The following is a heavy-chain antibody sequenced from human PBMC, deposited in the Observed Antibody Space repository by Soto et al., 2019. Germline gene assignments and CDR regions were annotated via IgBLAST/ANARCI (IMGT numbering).Heavy chain of an antibody. CDR3: ARSNDYVWGSYRLDY. CDR1: GFTFSSYG. Sequence: QVQLVESGGGVVQPGRSLRLSCAASGFTFSSYGMHWVRQAPGKGLEWVAVIWYDGSNKYYAGSVKGLFTISRDNSKNAMYLQMNSLRAEDTAVYYCARSNDYVWGSYRLDYWGQGTLVTVSS. CDR2: IWYDGSNK. J-gene: IGHJ4*02. D-gene: IGHD3-16*02. V-gene: IGHV3-33*01.